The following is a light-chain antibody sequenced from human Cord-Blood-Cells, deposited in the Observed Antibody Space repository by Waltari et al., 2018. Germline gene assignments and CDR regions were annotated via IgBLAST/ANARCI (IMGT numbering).Light chain of an antibody. CDR3: QQYYSTPLT. Sequence: DIVMTQSPASLAVSLSERATINCKSSQSVLYSSNNKNYLAWYQQKPGQPPKLLIYWASTRESGVPDRFSGSGSGTDFTLTISSLQAEDVAVYYCQQYYSTPLTFGGGTKVEIK. J-gene: IGKJ4*01. CDR1: QSVLYSSNNKNY. V-gene: IGKV4-1*01. CDR2: WAS.